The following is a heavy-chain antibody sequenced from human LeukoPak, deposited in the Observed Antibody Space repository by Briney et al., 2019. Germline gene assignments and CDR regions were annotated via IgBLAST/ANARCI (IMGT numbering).Heavy chain of an antibody. CDR2: ISGSGGTT. CDR3: PKDANYFDSSGYLIPYDL. J-gene: IGHJ5*02. V-gene: IGHV3-23*01. Sequence: PGGSLRLSCAASGFTFSRFAMSWVRQAPGKGLEWVSSISGSGGTTYYAESVEGRFTISRDNSKNPLYLQMNSLRADDTAVYYCPKDANYFDSSGYLIPYDLWGQGTLVHVPT. CDR1: GFTFSRFA. D-gene: IGHD3-22*01.